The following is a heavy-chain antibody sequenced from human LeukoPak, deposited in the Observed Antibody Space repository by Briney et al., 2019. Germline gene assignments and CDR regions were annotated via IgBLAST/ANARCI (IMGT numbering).Heavy chain of an antibody. CDR1: GFSFSNYG. J-gene: IGHJ4*02. V-gene: IGHV3-23*01. CDR2: ISGSGGST. Sequence: GGSLRLSCAASGFSFSNYGVHWVRQAPGKGLEWVSAISGSGGSTYYADSVKGRFTISRDNSKNTLYLQMNSLRAEDTAVYYCAKDPGPPRIAVAGTHFDYWGQGTLVTVSS. D-gene: IGHD6-19*01. CDR3: AKDPGPPRIAVAGTHFDY.